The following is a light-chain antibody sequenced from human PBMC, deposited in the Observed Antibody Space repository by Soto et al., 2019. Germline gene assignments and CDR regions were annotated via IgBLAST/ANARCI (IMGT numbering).Light chain of an antibody. CDR2: RTS. CDR3: QQYGSSPIT. V-gene: IGKV3-20*01. J-gene: IGKJ5*01. CDR1: QSVSSNY. Sequence: EIVLPQSPGTLSLSPGERGTLSCRASQSVSSNYLAWYQQKPGQAPRLLIYRTSTRPAAIPDRFSGSGSGTDFTLTLSRLEPEDFAVYYCQQYGSSPITFGQGTRLEIK.